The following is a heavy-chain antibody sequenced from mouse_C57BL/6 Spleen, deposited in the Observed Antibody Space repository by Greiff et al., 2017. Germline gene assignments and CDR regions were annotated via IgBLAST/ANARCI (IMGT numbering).Heavy chain of an antibody. CDR3: ARHEDDSNYLYWYFDV. D-gene: IGHD2-5*01. CDR1: GYTFTEYT. Sequence: VQLKESGAELVKPGASVKLSCKASGYTFTEYTINWVKQRSGQGLEWIGWFYPGSGSIKYNEKFKDKATLTADKTSSTVYMELSRLTSEDSAVYFCARHEDDSNYLYWYFDVWGTGTTVTVSS. J-gene: IGHJ1*03. V-gene: IGHV1-62-2*01. CDR2: FYPGSGSI.